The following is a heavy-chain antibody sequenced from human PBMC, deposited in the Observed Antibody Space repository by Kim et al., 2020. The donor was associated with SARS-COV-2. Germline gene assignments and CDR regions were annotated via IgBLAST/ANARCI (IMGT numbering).Heavy chain of an antibody. CDR2: IYYSGST. CDR3: ARASRGAYTVFGVINWFDP. Sequence: SETLSLTCTVSGGSISSGGYYWSWIRQHPGKGLEWIGYIYYSGSTYYNPSLKSRVTISVDTSKNQFSLKLSSVTAADTAVYYCARASRGAYTVFGVINWFDPCGQGTLLTVSS. D-gene: IGHD3-3*01. V-gene: IGHV4-31*03. J-gene: IGHJ5*02. CDR1: GGSISSGGYY.